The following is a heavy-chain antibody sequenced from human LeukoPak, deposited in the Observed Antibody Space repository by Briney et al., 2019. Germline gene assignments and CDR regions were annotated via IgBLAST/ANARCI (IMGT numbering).Heavy chain of an antibody. Sequence: GGSLRLSCAASGSTFSTYAMSWVRQAPGKGLDWVAAIGGDTTSKYYADSVKGRFTISRDNSKNTLYLQMNSLRAGDTAIYYCAKDLWKPDYWGQRTLVTVSS. D-gene: IGHD3-3*01. CDR3: AKDLWKPDY. J-gene: IGHJ4*02. V-gene: IGHV3-23*01. CDR2: IGGDTTSK. CDR1: GSTFSTYA.